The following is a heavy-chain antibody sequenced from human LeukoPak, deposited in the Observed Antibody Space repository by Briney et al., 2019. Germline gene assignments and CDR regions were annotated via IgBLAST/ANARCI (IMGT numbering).Heavy chain of an antibody. CDR1: GGSISSGGYS. V-gene: IGHV4-30-2*01. D-gene: IGHD3-16*01. Sequence: SETLSLTCDVSGGSISSGGYSWSWIRQPPGKGLEWIGYIYHSGSTYYNPSLKSRVTVSVDRSKNQFSLKLSSVTAADTAVYYCARGLGALFDYWGQGTLVTVSS. J-gene: IGHJ4*02. CDR2: IYHSGST. CDR3: ARGLGALFDY.